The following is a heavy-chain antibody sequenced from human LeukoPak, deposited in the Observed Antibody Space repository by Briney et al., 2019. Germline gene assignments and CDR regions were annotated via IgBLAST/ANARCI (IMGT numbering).Heavy chain of an antibody. Sequence: GGSLILSCAASGLSFTRYWMHWVRQAPGKGLVWVSRIYSAGNTTDYAESVKGRFSISRDNSKNTLSLQMNNLRVGDTAVYYFARGMRESSVFDYWGQETLVTVS. CDR2: IYSAGNTT. V-gene: IGHV3-74*01. J-gene: IGHJ4*02. CDR1: GLSFTRYW. D-gene: IGHD6-19*01. CDR3: ARGMRESSVFDY.